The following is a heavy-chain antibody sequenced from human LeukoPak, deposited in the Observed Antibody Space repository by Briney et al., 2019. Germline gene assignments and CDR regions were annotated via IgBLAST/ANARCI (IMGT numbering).Heavy chain of an antibody. J-gene: IGHJ4*02. V-gene: IGHV3-11*01. CDR3: ARGAGWYCSAGSCYTGYFDY. Sequence: GGSLRLSCAASGFTFSDYYMSWIRQAPGKGLEWVSYISSSGSTIYYADSVKGRFTISRDNAKNSLYLQMNSLRAEDTAVYYCARGAGWYCSAGSCYTGYFDYWGQGNLVTVSS. CDR2: ISSSGSTI. D-gene: IGHD2-15*01. CDR1: GFTFSDYY.